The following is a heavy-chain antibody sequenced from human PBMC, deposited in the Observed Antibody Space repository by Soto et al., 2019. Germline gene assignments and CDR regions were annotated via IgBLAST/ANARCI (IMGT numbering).Heavy chain of an antibody. J-gene: IGHJ5*02. D-gene: IGHD3-16*01. CDR2: LLPIFGTT. Sequence: QVQLVQSGAEVKKPGSSVKVSCKASGVTLSDYPINWVRQAPGQGLEWMGGLLPIFGTTIYAQKFQGRLTITADESANTACMELRDLRPEGTAIFYCARGDCGYATCNNWILTWLDPWGQGTLVTVSS. CDR1: GVTLSDYP. V-gene: IGHV1-69*01. CDR3: ARGDCGYATCNNWILTWLDP.